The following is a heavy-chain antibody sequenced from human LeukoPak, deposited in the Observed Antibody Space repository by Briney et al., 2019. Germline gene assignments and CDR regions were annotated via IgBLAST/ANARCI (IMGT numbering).Heavy chain of an antibody. J-gene: IGHJ4*02. CDR2: ISGSGGST. Sequence: PGGSLRLSCAASGFTVSSNYMSWVRQAPGKGLEWVSAISGSGGSTYYADSVKGRFTISRDNSKNTLYLQMNSLRAEDTAVYYCAKGLIVVVTATPFDYWGQGTLVTVSS. D-gene: IGHD2-21*02. CDR1: GFTVSSNY. CDR3: AKGLIVVVTATPFDY. V-gene: IGHV3-23*01.